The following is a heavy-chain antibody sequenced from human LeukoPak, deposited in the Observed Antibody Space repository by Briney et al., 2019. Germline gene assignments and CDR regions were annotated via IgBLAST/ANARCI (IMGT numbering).Heavy chain of an antibody. V-gene: IGHV4-59*01. CDR1: GGSINNYY. J-gene: IGHJ4*02. Sequence: SETLSLTCTVSGGSINNYYWSWIRQPPGKGLEWIGYIYSGSTDYNPSLRSRVTISVDTSKNQFSLKLTSVTAADTAVYYCAAARGIRYYFDYWGQGTLFTVSS. CDR3: AAARGIRYYFDY. CDR2: IYSGST. D-gene: IGHD3-16*01.